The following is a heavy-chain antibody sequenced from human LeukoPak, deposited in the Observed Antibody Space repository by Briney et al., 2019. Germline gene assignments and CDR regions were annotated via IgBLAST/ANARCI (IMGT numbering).Heavy chain of an antibody. V-gene: IGHV3-9*01. Sequence: GGSLRLSCAASGFTFDDYAMHWVRQAPGKGLEWVSGISWYSGSIGYADSVKGRFTISRDNAKNSLYLQMNSLRAEDTALYYCAKDLLRYCSGGSCYSGFDYWGQGTLVTVSS. CDR3: AKDLLRYCSGGSCYSGFDY. CDR1: GFTFDDYA. CDR2: ISWYSGSI. J-gene: IGHJ4*02. D-gene: IGHD2-15*01.